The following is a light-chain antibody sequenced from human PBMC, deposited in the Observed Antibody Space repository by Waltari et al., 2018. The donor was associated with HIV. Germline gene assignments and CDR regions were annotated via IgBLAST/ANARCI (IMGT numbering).Light chain of an antibody. CDR1: ALPTQY. Sequence: SSELTQPPSVSVSPGQTVRITCSGDALPTQYTSWYQQKPGHPPVLVMYKDTQRSSGTPERFAGSSSGTTVTLTITAVRAEDEAYYYCQSGDNKLTSVFFGGGTRLTVL. CDR2: KDT. CDR3: QSGDNKLTSVF. J-gene: IGLJ2*01. V-gene: IGLV3-25*03.